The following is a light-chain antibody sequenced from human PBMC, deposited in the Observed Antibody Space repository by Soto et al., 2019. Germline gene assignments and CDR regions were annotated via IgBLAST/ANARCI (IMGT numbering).Light chain of an antibody. CDR3: QQYKSYFLT. CDR1: QSISSW. V-gene: IGKV1-5*03. CDR2: KAS. J-gene: IGKJ4*01. Sequence: DIQMTQSPSTLSASVGARVTITCRASQSISSWLAWYQQKPGKAPKLLIYKASSLESGVPSRFSGSGSGTEFTLTISSLQPDDFATYYCQQYKSYFLTFGGGTKVEIK.